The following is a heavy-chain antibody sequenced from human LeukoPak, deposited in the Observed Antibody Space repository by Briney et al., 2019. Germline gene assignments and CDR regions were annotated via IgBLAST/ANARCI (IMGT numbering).Heavy chain of an antibody. CDR2: IYSSGTT. CDR1: GGSISGYY. Sequence: SETLSLTCTVSGGSISGYYWIWIRQPPGKGLEWIGYIYSSGTTKYNPSLRGRVTISVDTSKMQFSLNLSSVTAADTAPYFCARRAPYFNYYMDVWGKGTTVTVSS. J-gene: IGHJ6*03. CDR3: ARRAPYFNYYMDV. V-gene: IGHV4-59*01.